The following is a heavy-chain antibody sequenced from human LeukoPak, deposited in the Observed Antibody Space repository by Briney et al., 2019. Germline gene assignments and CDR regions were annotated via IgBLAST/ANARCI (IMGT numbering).Heavy chain of an antibody. CDR2: ISGITTNT. D-gene: IGHD1-26*01. CDR3: AKHLLVGGTRGAYAFDI. J-gene: IGHJ3*02. Sequence: GGSLRLSCAASGFTFSNYAMSWVRQAPGKGLEWVSLISGITTNTYYADSVKGRFTISRDNSKNTLDLQMNSLRAEDAAGYYCAKHLLVGGTRGAYAFDIWGRGTMVTVSS. V-gene: IGHV3-23*01. CDR1: GFTFSNYA.